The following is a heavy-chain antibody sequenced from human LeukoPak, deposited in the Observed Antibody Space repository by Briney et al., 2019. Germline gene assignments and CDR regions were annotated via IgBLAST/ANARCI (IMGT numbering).Heavy chain of an antibody. D-gene: IGHD3-22*01. J-gene: IGHJ1*01. CDR1: GFTFSSYS. Sequence: GGSLRLSCAASGFTFSSYSMNWVRQAPGKGLEWVSYISSSSSTIYYADSVKGRFTISRDNAKNSLYLQMNSLRAEDTAVYYCARGWGYGSSGYYYIGAEYFQHWGQGTLVTVSS. CDR3: ARGWGYGSSGYYYIGAEYFQH. CDR2: ISSSSSTI. V-gene: IGHV3-48*01.